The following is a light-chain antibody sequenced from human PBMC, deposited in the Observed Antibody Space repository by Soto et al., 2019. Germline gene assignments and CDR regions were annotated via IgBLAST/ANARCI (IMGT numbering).Light chain of an antibody. J-gene: IGKJ2*01. Sequence: DIQLTQSPSFMSASVGDRVTITCRASQGISSYLAWYQQKPGQPPRLLIYSASTRATGVPARFTGSGSGSEFTLTISGLQSEDFAVYYCQQGHNWPLTFGQGTRLEI. CDR2: SAS. CDR3: QQGHNWPLT. V-gene: IGKV1-9*01. CDR1: QGISSY.